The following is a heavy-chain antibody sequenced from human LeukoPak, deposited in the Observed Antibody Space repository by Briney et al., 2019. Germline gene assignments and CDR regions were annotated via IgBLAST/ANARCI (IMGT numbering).Heavy chain of an antibody. D-gene: IGHD4-23*01. CDR3: ASDYGGNTGNFDY. CDR1: GGSISSSSYY. Sequence: SETLSLTCTVSGGSISSSSYYWGWIRQPPGKGLEWIGSMYYSGSTYYNPSLKSRVTISLDTSKNQFSLKLSSVTAADTAVYYCASDYGGNTGNFDYWGQGTLVTVSS. V-gene: IGHV4-39*07. CDR2: MYYSGST. J-gene: IGHJ4*02.